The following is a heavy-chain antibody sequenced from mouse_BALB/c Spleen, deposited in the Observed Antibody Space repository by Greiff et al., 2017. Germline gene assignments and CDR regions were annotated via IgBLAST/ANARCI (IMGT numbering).Heavy chain of an antibody. CDR1: GFSLTSYG. J-gene: IGHJ4*01. CDR2: IWRGGST. Sequence: QVQLKESGPGLVQPSQSLSITCTVSGFSLTSYGVHWVRQSPGKGLEWLGVIWRGGSTDYNAAFISRLSISKDNSKSQVFFKMNSLQADDTAIYYCARDRYGTRGYAMDYWGQGTSVTVSS. V-gene: IGHV2-4-1*01. CDR3: ARDRYGTRGYAMDY. D-gene: IGHD1-2*01.